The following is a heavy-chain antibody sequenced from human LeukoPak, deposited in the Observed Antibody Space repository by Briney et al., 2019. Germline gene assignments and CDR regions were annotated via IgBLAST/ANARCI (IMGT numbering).Heavy chain of an antibody. Sequence: NPSGTLSLTCTVSGGSISSSSYYWGWVRQPPGKGLEWVGSIYYSGSTYYNPSLKSRVTISVDTSKHQFSLKLSSVTAADTAVYYCARPHHYYGSGSYLDAFDIWGQGTMVTVSS. V-gene: IGHV4-39*01. CDR1: GGSISSSSYY. D-gene: IGHD3-10*01. CDR2: IYYSGST. J-gene: IGHJ3*02. CDR3: ARPHHYYGSGSYLDAFDI.